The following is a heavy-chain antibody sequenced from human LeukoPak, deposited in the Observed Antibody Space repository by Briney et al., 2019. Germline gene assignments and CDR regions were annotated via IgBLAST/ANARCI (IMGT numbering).Heavy chain of an antibody. CDR1: GFSFSSYS. J-gene: IGHJ2*01. V-gene: IGHV3-21*01. D-gene: IGHD2-21*02. CDR2: ISSGGYYI. Sequence: GGSLRLSCAASGFSFSSYSMNWVRQAPGKGLDWVSSISSGGYYIYYAGSLKGRFTISRDNAKNSLFLQMNSLRAEDTAVYYCARDPTFCDGDCSAGWYFDLWGRGTLVTVSS. CDR3: ARDPTFCDGDCSAGWYFDL.